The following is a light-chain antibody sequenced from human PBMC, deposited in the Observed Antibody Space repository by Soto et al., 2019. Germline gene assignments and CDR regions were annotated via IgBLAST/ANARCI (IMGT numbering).Light chain of an antibody. CDR1: QGISSA. Sequence: AIQLTQSPSSLAASVGDRVTITCRASQGISSALAWYQQKPGKAPKLLIYDASSLESGVTSRFSGSGSGTDFTLTISSLQPEDFATYYCQQCNNYPLTFGGGTKVEIK. CDR2: DAS. V-gene: IGKV1D-13*01. CDR3: QQCNNYPLT. J-gene: IGKJ4*01.